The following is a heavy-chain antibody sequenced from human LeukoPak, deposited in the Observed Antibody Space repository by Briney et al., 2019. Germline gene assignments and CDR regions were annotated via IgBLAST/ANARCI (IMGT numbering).Heavy chain of an antibody. CDR2: IYYSGYT. Sequence: NPSETLSLTCAVYGGSFSGYYWSWIRQPPGKGLKWIGNIYYSGYTTYSPSLRSRVTISVDTSKNQFSLKLSSVTAADTAVYYCARETSQKGAHYMDVWGKGTTITISS. D-gene: IGHD3-16*01. V-gene: IGHV4-59*01. J-gene: IGHJ6*03. CDR1: GGSFSGYY. CDR3: ARETSQKGAHYMDV.